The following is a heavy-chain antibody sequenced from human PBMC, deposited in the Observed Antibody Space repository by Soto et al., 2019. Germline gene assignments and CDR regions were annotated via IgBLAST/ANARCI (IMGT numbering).Heavy chain of an antibody. CDR2: ISGSGSRT. V-gene: IGHV3-23*01. Sequence: GGSLRLSCAASEFTFTNYEMSWVRQAPGKGLEWVSAISGSGSRTYYADSVKGRFTISRDNSKNTLYLQMSSLRAEDTAVYYCAALIDPGDYYYYGMDVWGQGTTVTVSS. J-gene: IGHJ6*02. CDR1: EFTFTNYE. CDR3: AALIDPGDYYYYGMDV.